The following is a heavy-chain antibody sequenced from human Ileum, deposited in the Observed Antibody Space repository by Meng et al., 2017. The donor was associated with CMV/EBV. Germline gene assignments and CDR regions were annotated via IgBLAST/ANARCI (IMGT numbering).Heavy chain of an antibody. CDR1: GGSFSSYY. CDR2: INHSGYT. J-gene: IGHJ4*02. V-gene: IGHV4-34*01. CDR3: ASDRWVRIPPAMMAHYFDY. Sequence: GSLRLSCAVYGGSFSSYYWSWIRQPPGKGLEWIGEINHSGYTNYNPSLKSRVTISVDTSKNQFSLQLSSMTAADMAVYYCASDRWVRIPPAMMAHYFDYWGQGRLVTVSS. D-gene: IGHD2-2*01.